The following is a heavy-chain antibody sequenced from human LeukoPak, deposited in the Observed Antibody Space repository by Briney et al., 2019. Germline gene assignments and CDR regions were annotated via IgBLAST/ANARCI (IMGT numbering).Heavy chain of an antibody. CDR1: GFTFSSYA. Sequence: GRSLRLSCAASGFTFSSYAMHWVRQAPGKGLEWVAVISYDGSNKYYADSVKGRFTISRDNSKNTLYLQMNSLRAEDTAVYYCARESAIAVARGNYYFDYWGQGTLVTVSS. CDR2: ISYDGSNK. J-gene: IGHJ4*02. V-gene: IGHV3-30*04. CDR3: ARESAIAVARGNYYFDY. D-gene: IGHD6-19*01.